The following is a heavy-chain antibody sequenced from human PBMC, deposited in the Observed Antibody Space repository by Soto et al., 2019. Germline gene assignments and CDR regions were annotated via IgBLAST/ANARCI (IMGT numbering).Heavy chain of an antibody. CDR1: GGSVSSGSYY. V-gene: IGHV4-61*01. Sequence: SETLSLTCTVSGGSVSSGSYYWSRIRQPPGKGLEWIGYIYYSGSTNYNPSLKSRVTISVDTSKNQFSLKLSSVTAADTAVYYCASGYYGSGSYSYWGQGTLVTVSS. CDR3: ASGYYGSGSYSY. J-gene: IGHJ4*02. D-gene: IGHD3-10*01. CDR2: IYYSGST.